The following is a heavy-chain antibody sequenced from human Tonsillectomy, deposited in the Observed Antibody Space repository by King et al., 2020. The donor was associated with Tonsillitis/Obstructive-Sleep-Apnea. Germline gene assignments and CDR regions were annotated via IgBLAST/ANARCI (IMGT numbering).Heavy chain of an antibody. CDR3: ARTKWAEDWFDP. CDR1: GFSFTNYW. J-gene: IGHJ5*02. V-gene: IGHV5-10-1*01. D-gene: IGHD1-26*01. CDR2: IDPSDSYT. Sequence: VQLVESGAEVKKPGESLRISCKGSGFSFTNYWITWVRQMPGKGLEWMGRIDPSDSYTNYSPSFQGHVTISADKSVSTAYLQWSSLKASDTAMYYCARTKWAEDWFDPWGQGTLVTASS.